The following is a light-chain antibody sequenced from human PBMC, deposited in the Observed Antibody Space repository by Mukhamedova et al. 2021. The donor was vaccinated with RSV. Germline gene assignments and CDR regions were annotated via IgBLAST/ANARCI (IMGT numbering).Light chain of an antibody. CDR2: GAS. Sequence: GERATPPCRASQSVSSSYLAWYQQKPGQAPRLLIYGASSRATGIPDRFSGSGSGTDFTLTISRLEPEDFAVYYCQQYGSSPYTFG. V-gene: IGKV3-20*01. CDR1: QSVSSSY. J-gene: IGKJ2*01. CDR3: QQYGSSPYT.